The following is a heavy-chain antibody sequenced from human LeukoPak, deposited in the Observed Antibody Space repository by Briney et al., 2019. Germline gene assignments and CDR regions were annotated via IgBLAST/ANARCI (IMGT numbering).Heavy chain of an antibody. CDR1: GVSISSYY. V-gene: IGHV4-59*01. CDR2: IYYSGST. D-gene: IGHD3/OR15-3a*01. J-gene: IGHJ3*02. CDR3: ARDGRAFDI. Sequence: SETLSLTCTVSGVSISSYYWSWIRQPPGKGLEWIGYIYYSGSTNYNPSLKSRVTISVDTSKNQFSLKLSSATAADTAVYYCARDGRAFDIWGQGTMVTVSS.